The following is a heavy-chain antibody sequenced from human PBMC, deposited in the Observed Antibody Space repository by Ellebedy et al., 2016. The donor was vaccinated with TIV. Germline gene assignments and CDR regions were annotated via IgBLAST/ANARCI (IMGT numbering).Heavy chain of an antibody. CDR1: GYTFTSYS. D-gene: IGHD6-13*01. J-gene: IGHJ4*02. CDR3: ARENLAGPGTDY. Sequence: ASVKVSCKGSGYTFTSYSLNWVRQAPGQGLEWMGWININTGKSTYAQGFAGRFVFSLDTSVRTTYLQISSLKPEDTAVYYCARENLAGPGTDYWGQGTLVTVSS. CDR2: ININTGKS. V-gene: IGHV7-4-1*02.